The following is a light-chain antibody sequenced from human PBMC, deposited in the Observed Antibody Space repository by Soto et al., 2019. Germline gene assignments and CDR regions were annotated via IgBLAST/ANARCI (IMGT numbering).Light chain of an antibody. CDR3: QQYNNWPGT. Sequence: EIVMTLSPATLSVSPGERATLSCRASQSVSSNLAWYQQKPGQAPRLLIYGASTRATGIPARFSGSGSGTEFTLTISSLQSEDFAVYYCQQYNNWPGTFGGGTKVEIK. CDR1: QSVSSN. J-gene: IGKJ4*01. CDR2: GAS. V-gene: IGKV3-15*01.